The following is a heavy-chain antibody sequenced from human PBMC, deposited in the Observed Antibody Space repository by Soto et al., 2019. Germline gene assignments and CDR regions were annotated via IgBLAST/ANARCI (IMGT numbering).Heavy chain of an antibody. V-gene: IGHV4-30-2*01. J-gene: IGHJ6*02. CDR1: GAPISSGTYS. D-gene: IGHD6-25*01. CDR2: IYHSGST. Sequence: SETLSLTCAVSGAPISSGTYSWSWIRQPPGKGLEWIGYIYHSGSTYYNPSLKSRLTISVDRSKKQFSLRLTSVAAADTAVYYCVRGSAAGGMDVWGQGTTVTVSS. CDR3: VRGSAAGGMDV.